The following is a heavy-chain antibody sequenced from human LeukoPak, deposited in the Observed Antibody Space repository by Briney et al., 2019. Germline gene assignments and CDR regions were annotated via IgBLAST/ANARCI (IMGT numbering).Heavy chain of an antibody. Sequence: GESLKISCKGSGYSFTSYWIGWVRQIPGKHLETIAIIYPGDSDTRYSPFFQGHVTISADNAISTSYLQWSSLKASDTAMYYCARGGIAVANSNWFDRWGQGTLVTVSS. CDR1: GYSFTSYW. CDR3: ARGGIAVANSNWFDR. D-gene: IGHD6-19*01. CDR2: IYPGDSDT. V-gene: IGHV5-51*01. J-gene: IGHJ5*02.